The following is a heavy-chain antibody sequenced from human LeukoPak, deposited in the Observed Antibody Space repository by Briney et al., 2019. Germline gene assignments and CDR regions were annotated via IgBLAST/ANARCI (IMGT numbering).Heavy chain of an antibody. CDR2: ISGSGSHT. D-gene: IGHD5-18*01. CDR3: ARVGSKVAAGYPDY. CDR1: GFTFSDYY. J-gene: IGHJ4*02. V-gene: IGHV3-11*06. Sequence: GGSLRLSCAASGFTFSDYYMSWIRQAPGKGLEWVSYISGSGSHTTYADSVRGRFTISRDNAKNSLSLQVNSLRADDTAVYYCARVGSKVAAGYPDYWGQGTLVNGSS.